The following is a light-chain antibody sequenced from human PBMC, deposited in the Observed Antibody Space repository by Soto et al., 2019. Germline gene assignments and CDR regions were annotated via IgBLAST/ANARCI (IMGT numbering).Light chain of an antibody. V-gene: IGKV1-17*03. CDR2: AAS. CDR1: QDISNY. J-gene: IGKJ1*01. CDR3: LQHNTYPWT. Sequence: DIQMTQSPSAMSASVGDRVTITCRASQDISNYLAWFQQKPGKVPKRLICAASSLQSGVPSRFSGSGSGTEFTLTISSLQPEDFATYYCLQHNTYPWTFGQGTKVEIK.